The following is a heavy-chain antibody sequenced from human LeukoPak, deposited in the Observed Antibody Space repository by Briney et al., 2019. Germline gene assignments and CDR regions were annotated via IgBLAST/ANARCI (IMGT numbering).Heavy chain of an antibody. CDR2: INTKTGRT. V-gene: IGHV1-2*02. D-gene: IGHD3-3*01. J-gene: IGHJ5*02. CDR3: ARADFIDAGPYLIAP. Sequence: ASVKVSCKTSGYTFTDYYIHWVRQAPGQGLEWMGWINTKTGRTSFARTFQGRVTMTRYPSITTVYMYMAWLTRDDTAIYFCARADFIDAGPYLIAPWGQGTLVTVSS. CDR1: GYTFTDYY.